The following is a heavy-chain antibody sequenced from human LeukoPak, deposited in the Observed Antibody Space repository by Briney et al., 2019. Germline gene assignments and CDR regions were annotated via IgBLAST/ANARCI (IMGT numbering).Heavy chain of an antibody. CDR3: AKNNDFWSGPYYYYYMDV. Sequence: GGSLRLSCAASGFTFSSYAMSWVRQAPGKGLEWVSAISGSGGGTYYADSVKGRFTISRDNSKNTLYLQMNSLRAEDTAVYYCAKNNDFWSGPYYYYYMDVWGKGTTVTVSS. V-gene: IGHV3-23*01. D-gene: IGHD3-3*01. J-gene: IGHJ6*03. CDR2: ISGSGGGT. CDR1: GFTFSSYA.